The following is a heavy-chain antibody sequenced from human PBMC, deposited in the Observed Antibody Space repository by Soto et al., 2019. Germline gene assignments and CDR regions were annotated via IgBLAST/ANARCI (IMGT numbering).Heavy chain of an antibody. CDR2: IYYSGST. V-gene: IGHV4-31*03. J-gene: IGHJ3*02. CDR3: ARGYCSSTSCRHDAFDI. Sequence: SETLSLTCTVSGGSISSGGYYWSWIRQHPGKGLEWIGYIYYSGSTYYKQSLKSRVNKSVDTSKNQYSLKLSSVTAADTSVYYCARGYCSSTSCRHDAFDIWGQGTMVTVSS. CDR1: GGSISSGGYY. D-gene: IGHD2-2*01.